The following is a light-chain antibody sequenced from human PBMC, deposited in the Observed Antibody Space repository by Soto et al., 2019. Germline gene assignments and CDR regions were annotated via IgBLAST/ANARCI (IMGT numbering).Light chain of an antibody. Sequence: QSVLTQSPSASASLGASVKLTCTLSSGHSSYAIAWHQQQPEKGPRYLMKLNSDGSHSKGDGIPDRFSGSSSGAERYLTISSLPSEDEADYYCQTGGAGSPFGGGTKLTVL. CDR1: SGHSSYA. CDR3: QTGGAGSP. V-gene: IGLV4-69*01. J-gene: IGLJ2*01. CDR2: LNSDGSH.